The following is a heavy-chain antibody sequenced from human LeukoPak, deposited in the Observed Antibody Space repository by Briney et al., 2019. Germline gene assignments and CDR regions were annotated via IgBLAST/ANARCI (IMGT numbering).Heavy chain of an antibody. Sequence: PSETLSLTCTVSGGSMSPYYWNWIRQPPGKGLEWIGYISYRGITNYNPSLTSRVTILLDTSKNQVSLMLSSVNAADTGMYYCATLQGGLGARRFDNWGQGTLVTVSS. V-gene: IGHV4-59*08. CDR2: ISYRGIT. CDR1: GGSMSPYY. J-gene: IGHJ4*02. D-gene: IGHD1-26*01. CDR3: ATLQGGLGARRFDN.